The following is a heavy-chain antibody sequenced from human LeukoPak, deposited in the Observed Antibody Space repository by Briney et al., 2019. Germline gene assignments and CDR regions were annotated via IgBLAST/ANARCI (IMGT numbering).Heavy chain of an antibody. D-gene: IGHD4-17*01. Sequence: GGSLRLSCAASGFTFSSYWMSWVRQAPGKGLEWVANIKQDGSEKYYVDSVKGRFTISRDNAKNSLYLQMNSLRAGDTAVYYCARGSYGDYEGRFTYWGQGTLVTVSS. J-gene: IGHJ4*02. CDR2: IKQDGSEK. CDR3: ARGSYGDYEGRFTY. V-gene: IGHV3-7*04. CDR1: GFTFSSYW.